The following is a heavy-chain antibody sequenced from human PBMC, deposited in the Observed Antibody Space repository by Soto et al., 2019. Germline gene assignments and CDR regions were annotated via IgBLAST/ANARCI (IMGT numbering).Heavy chain of an antibody. CDR3: ARGLPIVLVPAAMLYYYGMDV. J-gene: IGHJ6*02. D-gene: IGHD2-2*01. Sequence: GGSLRLSCAASGFTFSSYAMHWVRQAPGKGLEWVAVISYDGSNKYYADSVKGRFTISRDNSKNTLYLQMNSLRAEDTAVYYCARGLPIVLVPAAMLYYYGMDVWGQGSTVTVSS. CDR1: GFTFSSYA. V-gene: IGHV3-30-3*01. CDR2: ISYDGSNK.